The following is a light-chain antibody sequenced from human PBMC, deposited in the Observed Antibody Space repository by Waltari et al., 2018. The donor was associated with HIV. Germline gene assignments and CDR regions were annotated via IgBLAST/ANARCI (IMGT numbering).Light chain of an antibody. CDR3: CSYAGIWGV. J-gene: IGLJ1*01. CDR1: RSDVGAYNY. CDR2: DVN. Sequence: QSALTQPRSVSGSPGQSVTISCTGTRSDVGAYNYVSLYQQHPGKAPKLMIYDVNKRPSGVPDRFSGSKSGNTASLNISGLQAEDESDYYCCSYAGIWGVFGTGTKVTVL. V-gene: IGLV2-11*01.